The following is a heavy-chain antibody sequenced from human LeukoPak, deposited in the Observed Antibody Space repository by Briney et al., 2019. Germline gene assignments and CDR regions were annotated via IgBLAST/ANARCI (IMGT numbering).Heavy chain of an antibody. J-gene: IGHJ4*02. D-gene: IGHD1-1*01. Sequence: SETLSLTCTVSGGSISSYYGSWIRQPPGKGLEWIGYIYYSGSNNYNPPLKSRVTISVDTSKNQSSLKLSSVTAADTAVYYCARHARPLYNWNDKPYYFDYWGQGTLVTVSS. V-gene: IGHV4-59*08. CDR3: ARHARPLYNWNDKPYYFDY. CDR2: IYYSGSN. CDR1: GGSISSYY.